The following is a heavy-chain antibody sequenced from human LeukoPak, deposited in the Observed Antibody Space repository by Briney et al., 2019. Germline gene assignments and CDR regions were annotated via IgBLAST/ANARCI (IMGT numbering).Heavy chain of an antibody. V-gene: IGHV3-21*01. CDR2: ISSSTSYI. CDR3: ARKRSPGGGYSYGYDAFDI. D-gene: IGHD5-18*01. Sequence: GGSLRLSCAASGFTFSSDSMNWVRQAPGKGLEWASSISSSTSYIYYADSVKGRFTISKDNAKNSLYLQMNSLRAEDTAVYYCARKRSPGGGYSYGYDAFDIWGQGTMVTVSS. J-gene: IGHJ3*02. CDR1: GFTFSSDS.